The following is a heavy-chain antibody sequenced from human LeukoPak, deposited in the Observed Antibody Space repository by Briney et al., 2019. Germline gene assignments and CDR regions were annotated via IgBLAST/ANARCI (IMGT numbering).Heavy chain of an antibody. Sequence: GGSLRLSCAASGFTFSNYWMSWVRQAPGKGLEWVANIKQDGRDKYYVDSVKGRFTISRDNAKNSLHLQMNSLRAEDTAVYYCARLGRVEMGDVFDVWGQGTMVTVSS. D-gene: IGHD5-24*01. V-gene: IGHV3-7*01. CDR1: GFTFSNYW. CDR2: IKQDGRDK. CDR3: ARLGRVEMGDVFDV. J-gene: IGHJ3*01.